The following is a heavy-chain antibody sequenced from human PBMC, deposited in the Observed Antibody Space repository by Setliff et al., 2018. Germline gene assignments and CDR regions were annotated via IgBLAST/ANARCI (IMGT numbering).Heavy chain of an antibody. CDR1: GGSISDYY. CDR2: INHSGST. D-gene: IGHD1-26*01. Sequence: PSETLSLTCGGYGGSISDYYWSWIRRPPGKGLEWIGEINHSGSTNYNPSLKSRVTISVDKSKNQFSLKLSSVTAADTAVYYCARSSYSGSYLNVWGQGTTVTVSS. V-gene: IGHV4-34*01. CDR3: ARSSYSGSYLNV. J-gene: IGHJ6*02.